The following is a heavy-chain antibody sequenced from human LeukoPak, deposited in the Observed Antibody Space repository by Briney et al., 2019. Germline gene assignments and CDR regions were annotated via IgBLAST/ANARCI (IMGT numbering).Heavy chain of an antibody. CDR1: GFTFSSYS. CDR3: ARGKITMVRGVKYYYYGMDV. V-gene: IGHV3-21*01. D-gene: IGHD3-10*01. Sequence: TGGSLRLSCAASGFTFSSYSMNWVRQAPGKGLEWVSSISSSSSYIYYADSVKGRFTISRDDAKNSPYLQMNSLRAEDTAVYYCARGKITMVRGVKYYYYGMDVWGQGTTVTVSS. J-gene: IGHJ6*02. CDR2: ISSSSSYI.